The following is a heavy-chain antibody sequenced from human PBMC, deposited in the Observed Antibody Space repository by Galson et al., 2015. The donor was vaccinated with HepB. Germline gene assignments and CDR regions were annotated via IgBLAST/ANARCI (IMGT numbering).Heavy chain of an antibody. CDR2: ISRTSINI. V-gene: IGHV3-21*01. CDR3: TRDVGNTKTYQYHGMDV. Sequence: SLRLSCAASGFTFSDHSMNWVRQAPGKGLEWVSSISRTSININYADSVKGRYTISRDNAKNSLYLQMNGLRAEDTAVYYCTRDVGNTKTYQYHGMDVWGQGTTITVSS. J-gene: IGHJ6*02. D-gene: IGHD2-2*01. CDR1: GFTFSDHS.